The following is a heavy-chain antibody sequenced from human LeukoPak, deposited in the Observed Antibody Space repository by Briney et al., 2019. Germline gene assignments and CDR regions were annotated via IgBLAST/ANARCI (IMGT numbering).Heavy chain of an antibody. D-gene: IGHD2-15*01. V-gene: IGHV3-21*01. CDR3: AKQSLADCIRCPFDS. CDR2: ISSSSSDI. CDR1: GFTFSSYS. Sequence: GGSLRLSCAASGFTFSSYSMNWVRQAPGKGLEWVSSISSSSSDIYYADSVKGRFTISTDNAKNSLYLQMNSLRAEDKAVSYCAKQSLADCIRCPFDSWGQGTLVTVSS. J-gene: IGHJ4*02.